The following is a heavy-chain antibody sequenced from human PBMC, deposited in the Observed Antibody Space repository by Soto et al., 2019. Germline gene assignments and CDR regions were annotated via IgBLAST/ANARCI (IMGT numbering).Heavy chain of an antibody. CDR3: TTAIVVPAAIGMDV. V-gene: IGHV3-15*01. D-gene: IGHD2-2*01. J-gene: IGHJ6*02. Sequence: GWSLRLSCASSVFTFSNAWMRWVRQAPGKGLEWVGRIKSKTDGGTTDYAAPVKGRFTISRDDSKNTLYLQMNSLKTEDTAVYYCTTAIVVPAAIGMDVWGQGTTVTVSS. CDR2: IKSKTDGGTT. CDR1: VFTFSNAW.